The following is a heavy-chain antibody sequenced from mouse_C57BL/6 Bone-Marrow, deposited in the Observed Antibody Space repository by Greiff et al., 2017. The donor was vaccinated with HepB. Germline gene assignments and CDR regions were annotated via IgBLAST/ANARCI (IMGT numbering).Heavy chain of an antibody. CDR2: IYPGDGDT. V-gene: IGHV1-80*01. Sequence: VQLQQSGAELVKPGASVKISCKASGYAFSSYWMNWVKQRPGKGLEWIGQIYPGDGDTNYNGKFKGKATLTADKSSSTAYMQLSSLTSEDSAVYFSARSDYDYDGAFDYWGQGTTLTVSS. CDR3: ARSDYDYDGAFDY. J-gene: IGHJ2*01. CDR1: GYAFSSYW. D-gene: IGHD2-4*01.